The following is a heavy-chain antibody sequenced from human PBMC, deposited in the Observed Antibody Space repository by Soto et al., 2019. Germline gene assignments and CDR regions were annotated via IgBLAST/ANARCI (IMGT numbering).Heavy chain of an antibody. Sequence: QVHLVQSGAAVKKPGASVKVSCKASGYTFTTYGITWVRQAPGQGREWMGWISAYDGNTKYAQKLKGRLPMTTDTSTITASMELRSLTTDDTAVYYCAKTRRPMIGVAIPKAAFDAWGQGTMVTVSS. J-gene: IGHJ3*01. V-gene: IGHV1-18*01. D-gene: IGHD3-22*01. CDR1: GYTFTTYG. CDR3: AKTRRPMIGVAIPKAAFDA. CDR2: ISAYDGNT.